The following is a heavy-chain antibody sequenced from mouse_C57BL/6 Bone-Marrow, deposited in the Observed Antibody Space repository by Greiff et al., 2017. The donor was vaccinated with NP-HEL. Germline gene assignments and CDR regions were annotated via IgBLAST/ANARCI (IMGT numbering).Heavy chain of an antibody. CDR2: IDPSDSYT. Sequence: QVQLQQPGAELVRPGTSVKLSCKASGYTFTSYWMHWVKQRPGQGLEWIGLIDPSDSYTNYNQKFKGKATLTVDTSSSTAYMQLSSLTSEYSAVYSCARVSTMVKWFAYWGQGTLVTVSA. D-gene: IGHD2-2*01. CDR3: ARVSTMVKWFAY. V-gene: IGHV1-59*01. CDR1: GYTFTSYW. J-gene: IGHJ3*01.